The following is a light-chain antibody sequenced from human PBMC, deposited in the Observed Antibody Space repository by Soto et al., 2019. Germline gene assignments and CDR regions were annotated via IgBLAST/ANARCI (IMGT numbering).Light chain of an antibody. CDR3: QQTYSTPERT. CDR2: AAS. J-gene: IGKJ1*01. V-gene: IGKV1-39*01. CDR1: QRIVTY. Sequence: DIQMTQSPSSLSASVGDRVTITCRASQRIVTYLNWYQQKPGKAPKLLIYAASSLQSGVPSRFSGSGSGTDFTLTISSLQPEDFATYFCQQTYSTPERTFGQGTKVEVK.